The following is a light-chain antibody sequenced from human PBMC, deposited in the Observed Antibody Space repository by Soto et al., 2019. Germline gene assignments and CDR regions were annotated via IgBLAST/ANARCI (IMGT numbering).Light chain of an antibody. CDR1: SSDVGGYNY. CDR2: DVS. Sequence: QSVLTQPASVSGSPGQSITISCAGTSSDVGGYNYISWYQHHPGKAPKLMIYDVSNRPSGVSNRLSGSKSGNTASLSISGPQPEDEADYYCCSYRTSNTRQIVCGAGTKVTVL. CDR3: CSYRTSNTRQIV. J-gene: IGLJ1*01. V-gene: IGLV2-14*03.